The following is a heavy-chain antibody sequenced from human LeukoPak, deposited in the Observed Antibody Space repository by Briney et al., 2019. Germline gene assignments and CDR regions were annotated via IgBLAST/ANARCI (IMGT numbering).Heavy chain of an antibody. D-gene: IGHD6-13*01. Sequence: GASVKVSCKASGYTFTSYGISWVRQAPGQGLEWMGWISAYNGNTNYAQKLQGRVTMTTDTSTSTAYMELRSLRSDDTAVYYCAREEGYSSSLYGRNYYYYGMDVWGQGTTVTVSS. J-gene: IGHJ6*02. CDR3: AREEGYSSSLYGRNYYYYGMDV. V-gene: IGHV1-18*01. CDR1: GYTFTSYG. CDR2: ISAYNGNT.